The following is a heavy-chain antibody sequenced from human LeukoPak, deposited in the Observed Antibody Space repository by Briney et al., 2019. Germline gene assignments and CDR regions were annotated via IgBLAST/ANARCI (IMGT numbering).Heavy chain of an antibody. CDR1: GFTFSSYG. CDR3: AKGNDIGGYYYPHFDY. J-gene: IGHJ4*02. V-gene: IGHV3-30*18. CDR2: ISSDGNNK. D-gene: IGHD3-22*01. Sequence: PGGSLRLSCAASGFTFSSYGTHWVRQAPGKGLEWVAVISSDGNNKNYVDSVKGRFTFSRDNSKNTLYLQMNSLRAEDTAVYYCAKGNDIGGYYYPHFDYWGQGTLVTVSS.